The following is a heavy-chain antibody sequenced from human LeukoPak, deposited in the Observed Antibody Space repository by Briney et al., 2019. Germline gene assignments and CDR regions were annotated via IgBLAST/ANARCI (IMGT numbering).Heavy chain of an antibody. V-gene: IGHV3-21*04. J-gene: IGHJ2*01. Sequence: GGSLRLSCAASGFIFSNYYLNWVRQAPGKGLEWVSCIHGSASYNYYADSVKGRFTISRDSAKNFLYLQMNSLRAEDTALYYCAKAPSSYSDYGYWYFDLWGRGTLVTVSS. CDR3: AKAPSSYSDYGYWYFDL. CDR2: IHGSASYN. CDR1: GFIFSNYY. D-gene: IGHD4-17*01.